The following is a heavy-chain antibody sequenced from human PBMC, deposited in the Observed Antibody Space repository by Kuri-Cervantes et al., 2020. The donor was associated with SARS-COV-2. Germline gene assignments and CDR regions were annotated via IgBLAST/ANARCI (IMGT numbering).Heavy chain of an antibody. D-gene: IGHD1-26*01. CDR3: ARPVGATPAYFQH. Sequence: GGSLRLSCAASGFTVSSNYMSWVRQAPGKGLEWVAVIWYDGSNKYYADSVKGRFTISRDNSKNTLYLQMNSLRAEDTAMYYCARPVGATPAYFQHWGQGTLVTVSS. J-gene: IGHJ1*01. CDR1: GFTVSSNY. CDR2: IWYDGSNK. V-gene: IGHV3-33*08.